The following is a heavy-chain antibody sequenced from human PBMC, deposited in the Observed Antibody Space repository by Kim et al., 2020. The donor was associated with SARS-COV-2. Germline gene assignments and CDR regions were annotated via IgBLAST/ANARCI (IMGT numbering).Heavy chain of an antibody. CDR1: EFTFSSYW. J-gene: IGHJ4*02. Sequence: GGSLRLSCVASEFTFSSYWMQWVRQAPGKGLVWVSRLKSDGSITSYADSVRGRFTISRDNAKNTLYLQMNSLTVEDTALYYWARGYEEGSNEHPLFDYWGPGTLVTVYS. CDR2: LKSDGSIT. V-gene: IGHV3-74*01. CDR3: ARGYEEGSNEHPLFDY. D-gene: IGHD4-4*01.